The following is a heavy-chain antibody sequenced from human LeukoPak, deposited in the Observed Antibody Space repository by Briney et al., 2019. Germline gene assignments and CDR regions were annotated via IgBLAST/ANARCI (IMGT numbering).Heavy chain of an antibody. CDR1: AFTFRTYW. D-gene: IGHD3-3*01. V-gene: IGHV3-48*04. Sequence: GGSLRLSCAASAFTFRTYWMNWVRQAPGKGLEWVSYISSSGSTIYYADSVKGRFTISRYNAKNSLYLQMNSLRAEDTAVYYCASGVTIFGVVRFDYWGQGTLVTVSS. J-gene: IGHJ4*02. CDR3: ASGVTIFGVVRFDY. CDR2: ISSSGSTI.